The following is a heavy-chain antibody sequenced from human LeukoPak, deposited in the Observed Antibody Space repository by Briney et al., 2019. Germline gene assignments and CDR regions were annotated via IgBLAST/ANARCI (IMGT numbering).Heavy chain of an antibody. D-gene: IGHD4-23*01. J-gene: IGHJ4*02. CDR1: GFTFSSYA. V-gene: IGHV3-64*01. Sequence: GGSLRLSCAASGFTFSSYAMHWVRQAPGKGLEYVSAISSNGGSTYYANSVKGRFTISRDNSKNTLYLQMNSLRAEDTAVYYCAKDAIGGKPLAVDYWGQGTLVTVSS. CDR3: AKDAIGGKPLAVDY. CDR2: ISSNGGST.